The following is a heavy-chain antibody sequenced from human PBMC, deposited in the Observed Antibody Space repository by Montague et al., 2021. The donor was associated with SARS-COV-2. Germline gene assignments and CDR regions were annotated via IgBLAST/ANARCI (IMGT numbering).Heavy chain of an antibody. CDR3: AAQSSGGYCSSSSCYVWFDP. CDR1: GGSISSSSYY. V-gene: IGHV4-39*01. Sequence: SETLSLTCTVSGGSISSSSYYWGWIRQPPGKGLEWIGSIHYSGSTYYNPSLKSRVTIPVDTSKKHFSLKLSSVTAADTAVYFCAAQSSGGYCSSSSCYVWFDPWGQGALVTVSS. CDR2: IHYSGST. J-gene: IGHJ5*02. D-gene: IGHD2-2*01.